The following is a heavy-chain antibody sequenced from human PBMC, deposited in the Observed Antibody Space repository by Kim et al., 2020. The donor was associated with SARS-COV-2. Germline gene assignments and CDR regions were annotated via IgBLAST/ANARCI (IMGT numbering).Heavy chain of an antibody. D-gene: IGHD6-19*01. J-gene: IGHJ4*02. CDR3: ARGQQWLPKYYFDY. CDR1: GGPFSSYA. Sequence: SVKVSCKASGGPFSSYAISWVRQAPGQGLEWMGGIIPIFGTANYAQKFQGRVTITADESTSTAYMELSSLRSEDTAVYYCARGQQWLPKYYFDYWGQGTLVTVSS. CDR2: IIPIFGTA. V-gene: IGHV1-69*13.